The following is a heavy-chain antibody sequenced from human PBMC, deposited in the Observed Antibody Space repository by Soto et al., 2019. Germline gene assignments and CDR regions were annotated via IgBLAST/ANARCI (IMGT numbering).Heavy chain of an antibody. D-gene: IGHD3-3*01. CDR3: ARALDTYYDFWSGYYWADYFDY. Sequence: GGSLRLSCAASGFTFSSYWMSWVRQAPGKGLEWVANIKQDGSEKYYVDSVKGRFTISRDNAKNSLYLQMNSLRAEDTAVYYCARALDTYYDFWSGYYWADYFDYWGQGTLVTVSS. V-gene: IGHV3-7*01. J-gene: IGHJ4*02. CDR1: GFTFSSYW. CDR2: IKQDGSEK.